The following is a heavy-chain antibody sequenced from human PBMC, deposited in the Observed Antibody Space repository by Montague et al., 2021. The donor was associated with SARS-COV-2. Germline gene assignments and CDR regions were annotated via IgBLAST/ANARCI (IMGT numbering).Heavy chain of an antibody. D-gene: IGHD2-15*01. CDR2: IYYSGST. V-gene: IGHV4-59*08. CDR3: ARLRRPIYCSGSSCYSYNWFDP. J-gene: IGHJ5*02. CDR1: GGSISSYY. Sequence: SETLSLTCTVSGGSISSYYWSWIRQPPGKGLEWIGYIYYSGSTNYNPSLKSRVTISVDTSKNQFSLKLSSVTAADTAVYYCARLRRPIYCSGSSCYSYNWFDPWDQGTLVTVSS.